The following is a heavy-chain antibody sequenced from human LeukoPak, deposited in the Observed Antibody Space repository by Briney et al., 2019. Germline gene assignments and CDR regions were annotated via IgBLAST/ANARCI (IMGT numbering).Heavy chain of an antibody. CDR3: VKDRFSTSPSYFDY. V-gene: IGHV3-23*01. D-gene: IGHD2-2*01. CDR2: IGGSGESS. CDR1: GFTFTRSA. Sequence: HTGGSLRLSCAAAGFTFTRSAMSWVRQAPGKGLEWVSGIGGSGESSYYPDSVKGRFIISRDNSKNTLFLQMNSLRAEDTAVYYCVKDRFSTSPSYFDYWGQGTLVTVSS. J-gene: IGHJ4*02.